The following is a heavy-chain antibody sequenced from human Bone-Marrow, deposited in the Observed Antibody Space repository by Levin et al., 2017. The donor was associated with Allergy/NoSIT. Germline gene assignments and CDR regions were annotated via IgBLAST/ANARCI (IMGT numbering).Heavy chain of an antibody. D-gene: IGHD2-15*01. CDR1: GFTVHSFG. V-gene: IGHV3-30*18. CDR3: AKDLCSGGNCALDH. CDR2: ISYDGRND. Sequence: PGGSLRLSCEASGFTVHSFGLHWVRQAPGKGLEWVAVISYDGRNDYYAESLRGRFTVSRDYLQMNSLTAEDTAVYYCAKDLCSGGNCALDHWGQGTLVIVSS. J-gene: IGHJ5*02.